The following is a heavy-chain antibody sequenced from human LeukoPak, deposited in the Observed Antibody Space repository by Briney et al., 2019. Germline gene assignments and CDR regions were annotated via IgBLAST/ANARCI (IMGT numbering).Heavy chain of an antibody. CDR1: GFTFSGYV. CDR3: ARRPKFYYDTSGYLPDDY. J-gene: IGHJ4*02. D-gene: IGHD3-22*01. V-gene: IGHV3-23*01. Sequence: PGGSLRLSCAASGFTFSGYVMTWVRQAPGKGLEWVSTIGTADSLTYYADSVKGRFTISRDNSKNTLFLQMNSLRAEDTAVYFCARRPKFYYDTSGYLPDDYWGQGTLVTVSS. CDR2: IGTADSLT.